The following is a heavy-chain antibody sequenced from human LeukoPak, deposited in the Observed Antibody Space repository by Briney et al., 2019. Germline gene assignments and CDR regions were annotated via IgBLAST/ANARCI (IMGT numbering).Heavy chain of an antibody. CDR2: IYPSGIT. J-gene: IGHJ3*02. Sequence: SETLSLTCTVSGDSISSNSYSWSWLRQAAGKGLEWLGRIYPSGITHYNPALNSRVTMSMDTSKNQFSLKLTSATAADTAVYYCAAYREHYSHLPHAFDIWGQGTMVTVSS. D-gene: IGHD4-11*01. CDR3: AAYREHYSHLPHAFDI. V-gene: IGHV4-61*02. CDR1: GDSISSNSYS.